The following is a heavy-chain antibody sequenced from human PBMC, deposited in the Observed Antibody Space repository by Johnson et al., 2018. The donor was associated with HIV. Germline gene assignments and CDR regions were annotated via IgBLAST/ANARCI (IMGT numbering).Heavy chain of an antibody. CDR1: GFTFRDYD. J-gene: IGHJ3*02. D-gene: IGHD2/OR15-2a*01. Sequence: QEQLVESGGGLVKPGGSLRLSCAASGFTFRDYDMSWNRQAPGKGLEWISYISSTSSTIDYVDSVKGRFTVSRDNAKNSLYLQMNSLRAEDTAVYYGAREWGGKWNMAFDIWGQGTMVTVSS. V-gene: IGHV3-11*04. CDR2: ISSTSSTI. CDR3: AREWGGKWNMAFDI.